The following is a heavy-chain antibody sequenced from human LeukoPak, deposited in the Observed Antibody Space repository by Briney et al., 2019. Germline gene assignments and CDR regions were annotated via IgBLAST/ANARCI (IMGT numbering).Heavy chain of an antibody. D-gene: IGHD6-13*01. CDR2: INPNSGGT. CDR1: GYTFTTHS. CDR3: ARSIAAAGTDY. V-gene: IGHV1-2*02. J-gene: IGHJ4*02. Sequence: ASVKVSCKASGYTFTTHSINWLRQAPGQGLEWMGWINPNSGGTNYAQKFQGRVTMTRDTSISTAYMELSRLRSDDTAVYYCARSIAAAGTDYWGQGTLVTVSS.